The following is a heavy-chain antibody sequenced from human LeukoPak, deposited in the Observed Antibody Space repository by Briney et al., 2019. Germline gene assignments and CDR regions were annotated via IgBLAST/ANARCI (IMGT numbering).Heavy chain of an antibody. CDR1: DYIFTSYG. V-gene: IGHV1-18*01. J-gene: IGHJ3*02. CDR2: INTYNGNT. CDR3: ARESPKYDAFDI. Sequence: ASVKVSCKASDYIFTSYGITWVRQAPGQGLEWMGWINTYNGNTNYAQKLQGRVTMTTDTSTSTAYMELRSLRSDDTAVYYCARESPKYDAFDIWGQGTMVTVSS.